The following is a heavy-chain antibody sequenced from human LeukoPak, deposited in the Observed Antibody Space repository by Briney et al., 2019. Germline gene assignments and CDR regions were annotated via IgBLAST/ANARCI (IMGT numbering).Heavy chain of an antibody. V-gene: IGHV1-69*13. Sequence: ASVKVSCKASGGTFSSYAISWVRQAPGQGLEWMGGIIPIFGTANYAQKFQGRVTITADESTSTAYMELRSLRSDDTAVYYCARGPYYDFWSGYYHYYYYYYMDVWGKGTTVTVSS. J-gene: IGHJ6*03. CDR2: IIPIFGTA. CDR1: GGTFSSYA. D-gene: IGHD3-3*01. CDR3: ARGPYYDFWSGYYHYYYYYYMDV.